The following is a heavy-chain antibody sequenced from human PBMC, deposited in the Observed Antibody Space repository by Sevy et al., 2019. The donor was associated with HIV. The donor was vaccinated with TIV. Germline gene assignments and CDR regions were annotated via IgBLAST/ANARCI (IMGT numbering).Heavy chain of an antibody. V-gene: IGHV1-18*01. D-gene: IGHD2-2*01. CDR1: GYTFKTYG. CDR3: ARDKPQGVVIIPGSMGGGVDY. CDR2: ISAYSGDT. Sequence: ASVKVSCKTFGYTFKTYGISWVRQAPGQGLEWMGWISAYSGDTNFAQKFQGRVTMTTDTSTSTAYMELSSLRSDDTAVYSCARDKPQGVVIIPGSMGGGVDYWGQGTVVTVS. J-gene: IGHJ4*02.